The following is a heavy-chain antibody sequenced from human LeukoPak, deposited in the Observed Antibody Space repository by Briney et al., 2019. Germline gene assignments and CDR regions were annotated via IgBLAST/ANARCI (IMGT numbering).Heavy chain of an antibody. CDR1: GFTFSTYV. J-gene: IGHJ4*02. D-gene: IGHD3-10*01. CDR2: IGGTDGTT. Sequence: GGSLRLSCAASGFTFSTYVVNWVRQAPGKGLEWVSAIGGTDGTTFYADSVKGRFAISRDNSKNTLFLDMHTLRAEDTALYYCTKRVAGPGTYYIDYWGQGTLVTVSS. V-gene: IGHV3-23*01. CDR3: TKRVAGPGTYYIDY.